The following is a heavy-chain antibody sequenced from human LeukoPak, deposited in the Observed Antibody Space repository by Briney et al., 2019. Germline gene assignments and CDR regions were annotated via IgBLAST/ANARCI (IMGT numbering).Heavy chain of an antibody. CDR2: ISAYNGNT. D-gene: IGHD6-13*01. Sequence: ASVKVSCKASGYTFTSYGISWVRQAPGQGLEWMGWISAYNGNTNYAQKLQGRVTMTTDTSTSTAYMELRSLRSDDTAVYYCARESLGYSSSWETTPSFDYWGQGTLVTVSS. CDR3: ARESLGYSSSWETTPSFDY. CDR1: GYTFTSYG. J-gene: IGHJ4*02. V-gene: IGHV1-18*01.